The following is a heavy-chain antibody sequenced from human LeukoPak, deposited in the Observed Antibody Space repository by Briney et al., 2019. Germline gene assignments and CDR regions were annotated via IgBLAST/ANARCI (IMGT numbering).Heavy chain of an antibody. CDR3: ARVFTVGPDAFDI. D-gene: IGHD4-23*01. V-gene: IGHV3-48*03. Sequence: GGSLRLSSAASGFTFSSYEMNWVRQAPGKGLEWVSYISSSGRTIYYADSVKGRFTISRDNAKNSLDLQMNSLRAEDTAVYYCARVFTVGPDAFDIWSQGTMVTVSS. CDR2: ISSSGRTI. CDR1: GFTFSSYE. J-gene: IGHJ3*02.